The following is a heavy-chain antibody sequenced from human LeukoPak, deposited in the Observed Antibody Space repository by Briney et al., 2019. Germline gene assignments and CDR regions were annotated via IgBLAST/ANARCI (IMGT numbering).Heavy chain of an antibody. CDR1: GDSISSHY. CDR3: ARARYFDSSGYYYYYFDS. J-gene: IGHJ4*02. Sequence: PSETLSLTCIFSGDSISSHYWSWIRQPAGKDLEWIGRIYTSGSASYNPSLRSRVTMSVDTSKNQFSLKLSSVTAADTAVYYCARARYFDSSGYYYYYFDSWGQGTLVTVSS. V-gene: IGHV4-4*07. D-gene: IGHD3-22*01. CDR2: IYTSGSA.